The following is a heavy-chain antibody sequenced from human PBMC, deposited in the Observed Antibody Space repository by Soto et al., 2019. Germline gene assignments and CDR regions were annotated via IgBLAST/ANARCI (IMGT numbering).Heavy chain of an antibody. V-gene: IGHV1-18*01. D-gene: IGHD2-15*01. J-gene: IGHJ3*02. Sequence: ASGKGSCKASGCAFTMPGISGVRQATGQGLEWMGWISAYNGNTNYAQKLQGRVTMTTDTSTSTAYMELRSLRSDDTAVYYCVRDRRYWSAFDIWGQGPRAT. CDR1: GCAFTMPG. CDR2: ISAYNGNT. CDR3: VRDRRYWSAFDI.